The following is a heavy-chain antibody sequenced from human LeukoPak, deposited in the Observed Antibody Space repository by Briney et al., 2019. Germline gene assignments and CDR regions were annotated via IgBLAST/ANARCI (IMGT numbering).Heavy chain of an antibody. D-gene: IGHD6-13*01. CDR1: VFTCSTYA. V-gene: IGHV3-23*01. J-gene: IGHJ4*02. CDR3: AKVTLSSSWYSSPGALDY. CDR2: STGGGSGT. Sequence: PGGSLRLSGAASVFTCSTYAMNWDRQAPGNGLEWVSASTGGGSGTYFTDSVRGRFTISRDNSKNTLYLQMSSLRVDDTAVYYCAKVTLSSSWYSSPGALDYWGQGTLVTVSS.